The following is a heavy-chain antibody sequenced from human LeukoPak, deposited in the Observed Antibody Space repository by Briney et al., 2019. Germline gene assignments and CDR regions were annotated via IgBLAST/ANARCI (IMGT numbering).Heavy chain of an antibody. V-gene: IGHV3-23*01. D-gene: IGHD1-26*01. J-gene: IGHJ4*02. CDR2: VSGSGGST. CDR3: AEDSSSGTYYDY. Sequence: PGGSLRLSCAASGFTFSTYDMSWVRQAPGKGLEWVSAVSGSGGSTYYADSVKGRFTISRDNSKNTLYLQMNSLRVEDTAEYYCAEDSSSGTYYDYWGQGTLVTVSS. CDR1: GFTFSTYD.